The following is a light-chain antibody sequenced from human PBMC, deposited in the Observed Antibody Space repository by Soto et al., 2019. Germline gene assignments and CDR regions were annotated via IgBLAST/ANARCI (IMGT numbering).Light chain of an antibody. CDR3: QQSYSTPMWT. V-gene: IGKV1-39*01. Sequence: DIRMTQSPSSLSASVGDRVTITCRASQSISTYLNWYQQKSGRTPKLLISGASGLQSGVPSRFSGSGSGTDFTLTISSLQPEAFATYYCQQSYSTPMWTFGQGTKVEIK. CDR1: QSISTY. CDR2: GAS. J-gene: IGKJ1*01.